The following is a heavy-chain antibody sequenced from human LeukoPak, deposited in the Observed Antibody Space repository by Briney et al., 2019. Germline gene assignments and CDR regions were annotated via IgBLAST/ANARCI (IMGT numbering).Heavy chain of an antibody. D-gene: IGHD5-18*01. CDR3: AGPYSYGSKNADY. V-gene: IGHV4-59*08. Sequence: SETLSLTCTVSGGSISSYYWSWIRQPPGKGLEWIGYIYYSGSTNYNPSLKSRVTISVDTSKNQFSLKLSSVTAADTAVYYCAGPYSYGSKNADYWGQGTLVTVSS. CDR2: IYYSGST. CDR1: GGSISSYY. J-gene: IGHJ4*02.